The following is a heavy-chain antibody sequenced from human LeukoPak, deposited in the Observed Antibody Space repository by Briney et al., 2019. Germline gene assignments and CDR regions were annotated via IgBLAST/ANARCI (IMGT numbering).Heavy chain of an antibody. D-gene: IGHD3-10*01. V-gene: IGHV3-30*02. CDR2: IRYDGSNK. J-gene: IGHJ6*03. CDR3: AKDATYYYGLGTLPTYYYYYYMDV. Sequence: PGGSLRLSCAASGFTFSSYSMTWVRQAPGKGLEWVAFIRYDGSNKYYADSVKGRFTISRDNSKNTLYLQMNSLRAEDTAVYYCAKDATYYYGLGTLPTYYYYYYMDVWGKGTTVTVSS. CDR1: GFTFSSYS.